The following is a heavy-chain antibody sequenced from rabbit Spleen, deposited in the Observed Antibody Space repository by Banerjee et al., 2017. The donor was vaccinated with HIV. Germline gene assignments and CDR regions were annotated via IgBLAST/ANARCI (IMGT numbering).Heavy chain of an antibody. CDR2: IYGGSSGST. CDR1: GFDFSSDA. D-gene: IGHD2-1*01. V-gene: IGHV1S40*01. CDR3: ARDDHGGGLFYFDL. J-gene: IGHJ4*01. Sequence: QSLEESGGDLVQPEGSLTLTCKVSGFDFSSDAMCWVRQAPGKRPEWIACIYGGSSGSTRYATWAKGRFTISKASTTVTLQMTSLTAADMVTYFCARDDHGGGLFYFDLWGQGTLVTVS.